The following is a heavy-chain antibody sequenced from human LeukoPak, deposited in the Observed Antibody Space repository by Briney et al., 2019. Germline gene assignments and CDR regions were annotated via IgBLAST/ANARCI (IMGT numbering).Heavy chain of an antibody. Sequence: GGSLRLSCAASGFTFSSYAMSWVRQAPGKGLEWVSAISGSGGSTYYADSVRGRFTISRDNSKNTLYLQMNSLRAEDTAVYYCARYSSGWYSPFDYWGQGTLVTVSS. J-gene: IGHJ4*02. CDR2: ISGSGGST. V-gene: IGHV3-23*01. CDR3: ARYSSGWYSPFDY. CDR1: GFTFSSYA. D-gene: IGHD6-19*01.